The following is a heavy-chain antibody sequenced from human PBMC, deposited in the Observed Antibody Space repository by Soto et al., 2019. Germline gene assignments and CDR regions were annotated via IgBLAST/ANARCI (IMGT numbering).Heavy chain of an antibody. CDR3: ARDRDYGDYADAFDI. CDR1: GFTFSSYS. J-gene: IGHJ3*02. V-gene: IGHV3-48*01. D-gene: IGHD4-17*01. Sequence: EVQLVESGGGLVQPGGSLRLSCAASGFTFSSYSMNWVRQAPGKGLEWVSYISSSSSTIYYADSVKGRFTISRDNAKNSLYLQMNSLRAEDTAVYYCARDRDYGDYADAFDIWGQGTMVTVSS. CDR2: ISSSSSTI.